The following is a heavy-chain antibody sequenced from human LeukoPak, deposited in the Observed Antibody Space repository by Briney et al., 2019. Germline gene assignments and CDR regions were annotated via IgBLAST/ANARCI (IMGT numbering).Heavy chain of an antibody. CDR3: AGGRYYGTGSRPGYIEH. CDR2: MDNFGLK. Sequence: PGGSLRLSCAASGFSVNNNYMNWVRQPPGRGLEWVSLMDNFGLKYDAASVAGRVTISRDSSTDTVYLQLNNLRDEDTAVYYCAGGRYYGTGSRPGYIEHWGHGTLVTVSS. CDR1: GFSVNNNY. J-gene: IGHJ4*01. V-gene: IGHV3-53*01. D-gene: IGHD3-10*01.